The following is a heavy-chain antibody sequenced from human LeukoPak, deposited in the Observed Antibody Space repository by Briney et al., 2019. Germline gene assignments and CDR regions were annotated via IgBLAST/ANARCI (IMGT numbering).Heavy chain of an antibody. D-gene: IGHD3-16*01. J-gene: IGHJ4*02. V-gene: IGHV3-23*01. CDR3: AKRSNGAGEAFDN. CDR2: ISGNGDST. CDR1: GFTFNSYA. Sequence: GGSLRLSCVASGFTFNSYAMNWVRQAPGKGLEWVSAISGNGDSTYYADPVKGRFTISRDNSKNTLYLQMNSLRAEDTAVYYCAKRSNGAGEAFDNWGQGTLVTVSS.